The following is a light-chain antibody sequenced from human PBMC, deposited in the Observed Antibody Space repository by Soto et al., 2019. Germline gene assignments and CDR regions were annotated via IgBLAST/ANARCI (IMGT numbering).Light chain of an antibody. V-gene: IGKV3-20*01. CDR3: QQYGNSVT. CDR1: QSVSSRY. CDR2: GAS. J-gene: IGKJ4*01. Sequence: EIVLAQSPGTLSLSPGERATLSCRASQSVSSRYLAWYQQKPGQAPRLLIYGASNRATGIPDRFSGSGSETDFTLTVSRLEREDFAVYHCQQYGNSVTFGGGTKVESK.